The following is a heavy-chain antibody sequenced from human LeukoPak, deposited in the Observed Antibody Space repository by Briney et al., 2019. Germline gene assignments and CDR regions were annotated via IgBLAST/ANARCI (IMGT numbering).Heavy chain of an antibody. D-gene: IGHD3-22*01. CDR3: ARAPSSGYQFPFDY. Sequence: PGGSLRLSCAASGFTFSSYSMNWVRQAPGKGLEWVSSISSSSSYIYYADSVKGRFTISRDNAKNSLYLQMNSLRAEDTAVYYCARAPSSGYQFPFDYWGQGTLVTVSS. V-gene: IGHV3-21*01. J-gene: IGHJ4*02. CDR1: GFTFSSYS. CDR2: ISSSSSYI.